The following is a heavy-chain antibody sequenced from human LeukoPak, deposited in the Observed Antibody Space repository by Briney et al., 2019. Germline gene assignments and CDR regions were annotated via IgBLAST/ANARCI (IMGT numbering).Heavy chain of an antibody. J-gene: IGHJ4*02. CDR2: IYYRGST. Sequence: PSETLSLTCTVSGGSISSSSYYWGWIRQPPGKGLEWIGNIYYRGSTYYNPSLKSRVTISVDTSKNQFSLKLSSVTAADTAVYYCARVSETASYSFDYWGQGTLVTVSS. CDR1: GGSISSSSYY. V-gene: IGHV4-39*07. CDR3: ARVSETASYSFDY. D-gene: IGHD1-26*01.